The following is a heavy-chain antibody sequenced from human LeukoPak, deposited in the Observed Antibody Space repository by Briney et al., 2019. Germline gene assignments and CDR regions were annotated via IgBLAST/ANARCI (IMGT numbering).Heavy chain of an antibody. Sequence: PGGSLRLSCAASGFTFSSYWMSWVRQPPGKGLEWIGEINHSGSTNYNPSLKSRVTISVDTSKNQFSLKLSSVTAADTAVYYCARRQPYYYDSSGYYTFWGQGTLVTVSS. V-gene: IGHV4-34*01. CDR3: ARRQPYYYDSSGYYTF. J-gene: IGHJ4*02. D-gene: IGHD3-22*01. CDR2: INHSGST. CDR1: GFTFSSYW.